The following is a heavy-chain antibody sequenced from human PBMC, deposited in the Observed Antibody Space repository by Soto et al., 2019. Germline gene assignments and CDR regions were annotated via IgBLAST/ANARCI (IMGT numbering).Heavy chain of an antibody. J-gene: IGHJ6*03. CDR2: IYYSGST. V-gene: IGHV4-39*01. Sequence: SETLSLTCTVSGGSISSSSYYWGWIRQPPGKGLEWIGSIYYSGSTYYNPSLKSRVTISVDTSKNQFSLKLSSVTAADTAVYYCARHAYNWNGHYYMDVWGKGTTVTVSS. CDR1: GGSISSSSYY. CDR3: ARHAYNWNGHYYMDV. D-gene: IGHD1-20*01.